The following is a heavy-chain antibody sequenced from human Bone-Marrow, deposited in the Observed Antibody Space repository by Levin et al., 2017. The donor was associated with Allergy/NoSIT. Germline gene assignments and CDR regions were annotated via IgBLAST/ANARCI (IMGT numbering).Heavy chain of an antibody. CDR3: AGDDTSAYHSPSDE. J-gene: IGHJ4*02. D-gene: IGHD3-22*01. CDR1: GFIFSNYA. CDR2: ISGSGGNT. V-gene: IGHV3-23*01. Sequence: GGSLRLSCAASGFIFSNYAMNWVRQAPGKGLEWVSQISGSGGNTHYADSVKGRFTFSRDNSKNTLYLQMNSLRAEDTAVYYCAGDDTSAYHSPSDEWGQGTLVTVSS.